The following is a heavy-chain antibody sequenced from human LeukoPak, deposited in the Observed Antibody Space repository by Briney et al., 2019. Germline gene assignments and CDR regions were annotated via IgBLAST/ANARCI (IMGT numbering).Heavy chain of an antibody. CDR2: ISSSGSNI. J-gene: IGHJ4*02. V-gene: IGHV3-48*03. Sequence: GGSLRLSCAASGFTFSSYEMNWVRQAPGKGLEWVSYISSSGSNIYYADSVKGRFNISRDNAKNSLYLQMNSLRAEDTAVYYCARELYSGTYNYWGQGTLVTVSS. D-gene: IGHD1-26*01. CDR3: ARELYSGTYNY. CDR1: GFTFSSYE.